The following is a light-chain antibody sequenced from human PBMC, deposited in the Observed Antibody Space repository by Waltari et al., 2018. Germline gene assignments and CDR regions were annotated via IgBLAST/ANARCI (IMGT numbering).Light chain of an antibody. J-gene: IGLJ2*01. CDR1: SSDVGTYNY. Sequence: QSALTQPASVSGSPGQSITISCTGTSSDVGTYNYVSWYQQHPGTAPKLMIYDVSNRPSGVSDRFSGSKSGNTASLTISGLQAEDEADYYCNSYSSSSSLVLFGGGTKLTVV. CDR3: NSYSSSSSLVL. CDR2: DVS. V-gene: IGLV2-14*03.